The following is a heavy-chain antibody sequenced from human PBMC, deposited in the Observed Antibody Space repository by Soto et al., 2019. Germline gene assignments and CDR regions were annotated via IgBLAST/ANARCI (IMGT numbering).Heavy chain of an antibody. V-gene: IGHV3-30*18. CDR1: GFTFSSYG. CDR2: ISYDGSNK. D-gene: IGHD3-16*01. J-gene: IGHJ4*02. Sequence: GGSLRLSCAASGFTFSSYGMHWVRQAPGKGLEWVAVISYDGSNKYYADSVKGRFTTSRDNSKNTLYLQMNSLRAEDTAVYYCAKDPRMITFGGVHSGFDYWGQGTLVTVSS. CDR3: AKDPRMITFGGVHSGFDY.